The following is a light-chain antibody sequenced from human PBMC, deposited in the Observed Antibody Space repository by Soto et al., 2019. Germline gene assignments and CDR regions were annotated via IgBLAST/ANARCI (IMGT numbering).Light chain of an antibody. Sequence: EIVLTQSPATLSLSPGERATLSCRASQSVSIYLAWYQQKPGLAPRLLIYDASNRATGIPARFSGSGSGTDFTLTISSLESEDFAVYYCQQRSNWPLTFGGGTKVRSN. CDR1: QSVSIY. CDR3: QQRSNWPLT. V-gene: IGKV3-11*01. J-gene: IGKJ4*01. CDR2: DAS.